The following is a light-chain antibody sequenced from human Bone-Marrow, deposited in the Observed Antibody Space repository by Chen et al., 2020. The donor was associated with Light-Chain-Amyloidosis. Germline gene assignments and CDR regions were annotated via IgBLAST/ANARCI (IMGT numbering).Light chain of an antibody. J-gene: IGLJ1*01. CDR3: GAWECRLSGYV. CDR2: RNN. CDR1: RSNIGMNY. Sequence: QSVLTQPPSASGTPGQRVTISCSGARSNIGMNYVYWYQHFPGAAPNLLIHRNNQRPSGVPDLCSAARSGTSGFVASVGRRSEDETDYDCGAWECRLSGYVFGTVTKV. V-gene: IGLV1-47*01.